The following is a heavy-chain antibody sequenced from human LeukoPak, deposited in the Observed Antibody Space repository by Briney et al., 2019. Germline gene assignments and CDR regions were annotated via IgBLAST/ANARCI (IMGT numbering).Heavy chain of an antibody. V-gene: IGHV4-39*07. CDR2: INHSGST. J-gene: IGHJ6*03. CDR1: GGSISSGGYY. Sequence: PSETLSLTCTVSGGSISSGGYYWSWIRQHPGKGLEWIGEINHSGSTNYNPSLKSRVTISVDTSKNQFSLKLSSVTAADTAVYYCARESGEIGRSMDVWGKGTPVTVSS. D-gene: IGHD2-15*01. CDR3: ARESGEIGRSMDV.